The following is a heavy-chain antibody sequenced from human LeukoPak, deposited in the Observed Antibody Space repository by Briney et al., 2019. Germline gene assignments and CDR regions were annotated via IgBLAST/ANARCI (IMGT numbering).Heavy chain of an antibody. J-gene: IGHJ1*01. D-gene: IGHD3-10*01. Sequence: KPSETLSLTCTVSGGSISSYYWSWIRQPPGKGLEWIGYIYYSGSTNYNPSLKSRVTISVDTSKNQFSLKLSSVTAADTAVYYCARAGLGYFQHWGQGTLVTVSS. CDR2: IYYSGST. CDR1: GGSISSYY. CDR3: ARAGLGYFQH. V-gene: IGHV4-59*01.